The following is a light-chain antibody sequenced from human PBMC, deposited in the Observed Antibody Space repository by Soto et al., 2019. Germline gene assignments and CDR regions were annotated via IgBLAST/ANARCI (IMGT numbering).Light chain of an antibody. V-gene: IGKV1-5*01. J-gene: IGKJ1*01. CDR1: QSISSW. Sequence: DIQMTQSPSTLSASVGDRVTITCRASQSISSWLAWYQQKPGKAPKLLIYDASSLESGVPSRFSGSGSGTKFALTISSLQPDDFATYYCQQYNSYPWTLGQGTKVEIK. CDR3: QQYNSYPWT. CDR2: DAS.